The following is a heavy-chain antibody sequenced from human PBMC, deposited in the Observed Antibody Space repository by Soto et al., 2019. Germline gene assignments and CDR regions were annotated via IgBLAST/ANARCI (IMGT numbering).Heavy chain of an antibody. D-gene: IGHD4-17*01. V-gene: IGHV3-30*18. Sequence: QVQLVESGGGVVQPGRYLRISCAASGLTFNSYGMHWVRQAPGKGLEWVAFISYDGINKYYADSVKGRFTISRDNSKNTLYLQMSSLRAEETAVYYCAKDRWVRQLRSYFDYWGQGTLVTVSS. CDR3: AKDRWVRQLRSYFDY. CDR1: GLTFNSYG. CDR2: ISYDGINK. J-gene: IGHJ4*02.